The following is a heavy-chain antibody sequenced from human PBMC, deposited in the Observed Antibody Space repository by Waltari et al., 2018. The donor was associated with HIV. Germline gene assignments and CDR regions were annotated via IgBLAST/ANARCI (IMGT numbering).Heavy chain of an antibody. J-gene: IGHJ2*01. CDR3: SRLILGTTSRYFAV. V-gene: IGHV4-39*02. D-gene: IGHD7-27*01. CDR1: VGSIKNPSYY. CDR2: IDAAGNT. Sequence: HLQESGPGLVNPSETLSLVCSVSVGSIKNPSYYWGWIRQPPGKGFEWFGPIDAAGNTDYRTSYNSSLKSRITISADTSENTCSLRLTSVSAADTAVYFCSRLILGTTSRYFAVWGRVTLVTVSS.